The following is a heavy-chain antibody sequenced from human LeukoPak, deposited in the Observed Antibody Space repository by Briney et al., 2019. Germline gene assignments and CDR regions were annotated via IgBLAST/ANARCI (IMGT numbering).Heavy chain of an antibody. CDR2: ISGSGGST. CDR3: AKDQGYYDSSRIV. D-gene: IGHD3-22*01. J-gene: IGHJ4*02. CDR1: GFTFSSYA. V-gene: IGHV3-23*01. Sequence: GGSLRLSCAASGFTFSSYAMSWVRQAPGKGLEWVSAISGSGGSTYYADSVKGQSTISRDNSKNTLYLQMSSLRAEDTAVYYCAKDQGYYDSSRIVWGQGTLVTVSS.